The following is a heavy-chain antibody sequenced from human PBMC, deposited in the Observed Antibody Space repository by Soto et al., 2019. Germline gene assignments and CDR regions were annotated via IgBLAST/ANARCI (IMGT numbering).Heavy chain of an antibody. CDR3: ARMTTVNLFDY. CDR1: GGSISRGDYY. Sequence: QMQLQESGPGLVKPSQTLSLTCTVSGGSISRGDYYWSWIRQSPGKGLEWIGYIYYSGSTDYNPSLKSRVTISVDTSKNQFSLRLSAVTAADTDVYYCARMTTVNLFDYWGQGTLVTVSS. J-gene: IGHJ4*02. CDR2: IYYSGST. V-gene: IGHV4-30-4*01. D-gene: IGHD4-17*01.